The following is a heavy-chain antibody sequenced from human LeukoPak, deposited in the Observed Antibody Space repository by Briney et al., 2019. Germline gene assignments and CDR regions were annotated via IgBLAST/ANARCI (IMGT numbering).Heavy chain of an antibody. D-gene: IGHD6-19*01. CDR3: ASRSLYSSGWYYFDY. V-gene: IGHV3-11*01. J-gene: IGHJ4*02. CDR2: ISRSGSTK. Sequence: PGGSLRLSCAASGFTLSDYSMHWIRQAPGKGLEWVSSISRSGSTKYYADSVKGRFTISRDNAKNSLFLQMNSLRAEDTAVYYCASRSLYSSGWYYFDYWGQGTLVTVSS. CDR1: GFTLSDYS.